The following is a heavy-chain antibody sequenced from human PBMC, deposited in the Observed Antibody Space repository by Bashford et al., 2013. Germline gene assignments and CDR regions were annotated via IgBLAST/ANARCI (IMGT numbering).Heavy chain of an antibody. CDR3: ARDQGRKSDLKVGIEVAGEWWYNWFDS. CDR2: INGRSNTI. Sequence: VRQAPGKGLEWLSYINGRSNTIYYADSVKGRFTISRDNAKNSLYLQMNSLRAEDTAMYYCARDQGRKSDLKVGIEVAGEWWYNWFDSWGQGNPGHRLL. V-gene: IGHV3-48*01. D-gene: IGHD6-19*01. J-gene: IGHJ5*01.